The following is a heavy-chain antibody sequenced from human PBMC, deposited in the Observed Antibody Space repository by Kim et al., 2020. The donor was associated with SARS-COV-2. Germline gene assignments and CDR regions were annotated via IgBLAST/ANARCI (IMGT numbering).Heavy chain of an antibody. Sequence: TSYADSVEGRFTTARDNSKNTLYLQMNSLRAEDTAVYYCASARDYGDYDYWGQGTLVTVSS. CDR3: ASARDYGDYDY. J-gene: IGHJ4*02. D-gene: IGHD4-17*01. CDR2: T. V-gene: IGHV3-53*01.